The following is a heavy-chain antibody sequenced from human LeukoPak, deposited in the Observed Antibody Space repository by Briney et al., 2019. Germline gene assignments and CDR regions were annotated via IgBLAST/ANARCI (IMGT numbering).Heavy chain of an antibody. D-gene: IGHD6-19*01. Sequence: GESLKISCKGSGYSFTSYWIGWVRQMPGKGLEWMGIIYPGDSDTRYSPSFQGQVTISADKSIGTAYLQWSSLKASDTAMYYCARLETDSSGWFVFDYWGQGTLVTVSS. J-gene: IGHJ4*02. CDR1: GYSFTSYW. CDR2: IYPGDSDT. CDR3: ARLETDSSGWFVFDY. V-gene: IGHV5-51*01.